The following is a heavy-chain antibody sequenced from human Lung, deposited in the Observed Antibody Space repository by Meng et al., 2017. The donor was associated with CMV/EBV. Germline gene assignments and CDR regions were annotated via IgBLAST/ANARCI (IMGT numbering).Heavy chain of an antibody. D-gene: IGHD3-16*01. CDR3: VRFSEEYHPGGGSYDISAYGDF. V-gene: IGHV3-21*04. CDR2: ISTGGRNI. J-gene: IGHJ4*02. Sequence: SCTGTGFTFRSYSMSWVRQPPGQGLEWVSGISTGGRNIFYADSVTGRFTISRDNAKNSVYLQMDSLRAEDTAVYYCVRFSEEYHPGGGSYDISAYGDFXGQGTLVTVSS. CDR1: GFTFRSYS.